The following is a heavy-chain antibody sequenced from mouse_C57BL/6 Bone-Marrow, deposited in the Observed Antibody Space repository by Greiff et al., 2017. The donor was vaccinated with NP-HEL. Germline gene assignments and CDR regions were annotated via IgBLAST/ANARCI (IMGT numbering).Heavy chain of an antibody. CDR3: ARSVITTVEFDY. CDR1: GYAFSSSW. Sequence: QVQLKESGPELVKPGASVKISCKASGYAFSSSWMNWVKQRPGKGLEWIGRIYPGDGDTNYNGKFKGKATLTADKSSSTAYMQLSSLTSEDSAVYFCARSVITTVEFDYWGQGTTLTVSS. D-gene: IGHD1-1*01. CDR2: IYPGDGDT. J-gene: IGHJ2*01. V-gene: IGHV1-82*01.